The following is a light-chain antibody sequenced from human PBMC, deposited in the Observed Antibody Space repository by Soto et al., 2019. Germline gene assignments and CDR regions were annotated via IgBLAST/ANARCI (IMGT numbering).Light chain of an antibody. Sequence: EIVMTQSPATLSVSPGERATLSCRTSQSVSSNLAWYQQKPGQAPRLLIYDASSRATGIPERFTGGGSGTDFPLTISRLEPEDFAVYYCQKYGSSGTFGQGTKVDIK. V-gene: IGKV3-20*01. CDR1: QSVSSN. CDR3: QKYGSSGT. CDR2: DAS. J-gene: IGKJ1*01.